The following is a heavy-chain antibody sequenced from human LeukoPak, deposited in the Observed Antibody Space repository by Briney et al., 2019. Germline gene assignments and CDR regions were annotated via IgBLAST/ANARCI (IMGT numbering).Heavy chain of an antibody. D-gene: IGHD4-17*01. V-gene: IGHV3-30-3*01. Sequence: GGSLRLSCAASGFTFSSYAMHWVRQAPGKGLEWVAVISYDGSNKYYADSVKGRFTISRDNSKNMLYLQMNSLRAEDTAVYYCASSTTVVTPLDYWGQGTLVTVSS. CDR2: ISYDGSNK. CDR3: ASSTTVVTPLDY. CDR1: GFTFSSYA. J-gene: IGHJ4*02.